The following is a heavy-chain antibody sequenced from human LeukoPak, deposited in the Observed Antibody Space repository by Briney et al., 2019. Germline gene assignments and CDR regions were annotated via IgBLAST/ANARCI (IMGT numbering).Heavy chain of an antibody. V-gene: IGHV3-74*01. D-gene: IGHD2-21*02. CDR3: ARDREVVTARAQMDV. Sequence: GGSLRLSCAASGFTFSSYWMHWVRQAPGKGLVWVSRISSAGSSTTYADSVKGRFTISRDNSKNTVFLQMNSLRAEDTAMYYCARDREVVTARAQMDVWGKGTTVTVSS. J-gene: IGHJ6*04. CDR1: GFTFSSYW. CDR2: ISSAGSST.